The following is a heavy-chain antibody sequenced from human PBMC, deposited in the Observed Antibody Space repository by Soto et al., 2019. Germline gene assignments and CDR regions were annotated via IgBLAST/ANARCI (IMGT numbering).Heavy chain of an antibody. Sequence: QVQLVQSGAEVKRPGSSVKVSCKASGDTFTFYSINWVRQAPGLGLEWMGRINPILSISNYAQRFQGRVTMNADKSTSTAYMELSSLRPEDTAIYYCASSYGSGYRAFDYWGQGALVTVSS. D-gene: IGHD3-10*01. CDR3: ASSYGSGYRAFDY. CDR2: INPILSIS. CDR1: GDTFTFYS. J-gene: IGHJ4*02. V-gene: IGHV1-69*02.